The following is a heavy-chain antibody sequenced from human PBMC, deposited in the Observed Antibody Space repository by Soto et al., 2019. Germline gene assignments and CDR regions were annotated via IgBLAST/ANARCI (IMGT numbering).Heavy chain of an antibody. D-gene: IGHD5-12*01. CDR3: TTAASGYDRSYFDY. V-gene: IGHV3-15*07. CDR2: IKSKTDGGTT. CDR1: GFTFSNAW. Sequence: GGSLRLSCAASGFTFSNAWMNWVRQAPGKGLEWVGRIKSKTDGGTTDYAAPVKGRFTISRDDSKNTLYLQMNSLKTEDTAVYYCTTAASGYDRSYFDYWGQGTLVTVSS. J-gene: IGHJ4*02.